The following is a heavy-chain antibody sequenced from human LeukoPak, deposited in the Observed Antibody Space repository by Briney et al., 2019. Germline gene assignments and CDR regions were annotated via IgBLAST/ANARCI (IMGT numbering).Heavy chain of an antibody. D-gene: IGHD3-3*01. CDR3: ARDLEMATIS. V-gene: IGHV1-69*04. J-gene: IGHJ5*02. CDR2: IIPILGIA. CDR1: GGTFTTYA. Sequence: SVTVSCKASGGTFTTYAISWVRQAPGQGLEWMGRIIPILGIANYAQKFQGRVTITADKSTSTAYMELSSLRSEDTAVYYCARDLEMATISWGQGTLVTVSS.